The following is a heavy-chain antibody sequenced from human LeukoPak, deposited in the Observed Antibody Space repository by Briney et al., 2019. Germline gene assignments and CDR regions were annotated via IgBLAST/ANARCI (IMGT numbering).Heavy chain of an antibody. D-gene: IGHD3-22*01. V-gene: IGHV4-59*01. Sequence: SETLSLSCTVSGGSISSYYWSWIRQPPGKGLEWIGYTYYSGSTNYNPSLKSRVTISVDTSKNQFSLKLSSVTAADTAVYYCARDGSSGLDYWGQGTLVTISS. CDR3: ARDGSSGLDY. CDR2: TYYSGST. CDR1: GGSISSYY. J-gene: IGHJ4*02.